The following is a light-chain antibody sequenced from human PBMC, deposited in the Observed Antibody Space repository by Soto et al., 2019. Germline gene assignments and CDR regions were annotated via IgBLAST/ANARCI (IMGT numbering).Light chain of an antibody. CDR1: ESIDNW. CDR2: AAS. CDR3: QQYHTDWT. J-gene: IGKJ1*01. V-gene: IGKV1-5*01. Sequence: DIQMTRSPSTLSASVEDTVTITCRASESIDNWLAWYQQKPGKAPKLLIFAASTLVRGVPSRFSGCGSGTEFTLTISSLQADDYATFYCQQYHTDWTFGQGTKVDSK.